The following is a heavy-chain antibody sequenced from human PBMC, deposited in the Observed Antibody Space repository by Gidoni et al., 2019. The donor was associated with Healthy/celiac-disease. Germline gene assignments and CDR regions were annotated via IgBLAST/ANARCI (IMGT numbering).Heavy chain of an antibody. V-gene: IGHV3-23*01. CDR1: GFTFSSYA. J-gene: IGHJ4*02. D-gene: IGHD4-17*01. Sequence: EVQLLESGGGLVQPGGSLRLSCAASGFTFSSYAMSWVRQAPGKGLEWVSAISGSGGSTYYADSVKGRFTISRDNSKNTLYLQMNSLRAEDTAVYYCAKTLRALTTVTFATLFDYWGQGTLVTVSS. CDR3: AKTLRALTTVTFATLFDY. CDR2: ISGSGGST.